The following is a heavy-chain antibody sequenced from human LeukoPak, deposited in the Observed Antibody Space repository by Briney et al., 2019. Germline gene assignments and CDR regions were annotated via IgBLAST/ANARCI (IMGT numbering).Heavy chain of an antibody. V-gene: IGHV4-4*07. Sequence: SETLFLTCTVSGASISSYYWSWIRQPAGKGLEWIGRIYSSGSTNYNPSLKSRVTMSLDTSKNQFSLKLRSVTAADMAVYYCARGGSGWRFDYWGQGTPVTVSS. D-gene: IGHD6-19*01. J-gene: IGHJ4*02. CDR1: GASISSYY. CDR3: ARGGSGWRFDY. CDR2: IYSSGST.